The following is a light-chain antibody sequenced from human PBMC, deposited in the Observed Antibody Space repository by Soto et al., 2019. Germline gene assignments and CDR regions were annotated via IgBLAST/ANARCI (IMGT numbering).Light chain of an antibody. CDR2: AAS. V-gene: IGKV1-39*01. J-gene: IGKJ4*01. Sequence: DIQMTQSPSSLSASVGDRVTITCRASQSISSYLNWYQQKPGKAPKLLIYAASSLQSGVPSRFSGSRSGTDFTLTISSLQAEDFATYCCQQNYSTLFTFGGGTTVELK. CDR1: QSISSY. CDR3: QQNYSTLFT.